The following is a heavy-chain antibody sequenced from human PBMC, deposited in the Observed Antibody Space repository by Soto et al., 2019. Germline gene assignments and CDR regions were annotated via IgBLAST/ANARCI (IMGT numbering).Heavy chain of an antibody. J-gene: IGHJ3*02. CDR2: INAGNGNT. CDR1: GYTFTSYA. Sequence: ASVKVSCKASGYTFTSYAMHWVRQAPGQRLEWMGWINAGNGNTKYSQKFQGRVTITRDTSASTAYMELSSLRSEDTAVYYCARVPVDNDAFDIWGQGTMVTVSS. CDR3: ARVPVDNDAFDI. V-gene: IGHV1-3*01. D-gene: IGHD5-12*01.